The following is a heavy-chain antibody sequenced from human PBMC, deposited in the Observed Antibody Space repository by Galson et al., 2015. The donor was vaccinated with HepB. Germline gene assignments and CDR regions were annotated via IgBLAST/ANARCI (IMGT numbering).Heavy chain of an antibody. D-gene: IGHD6-13*01. CDR1: GFTFGDYA. Sequence: SLRLSCAASGFTFGDYAMSWFRQAPGKGLEWVGFIRSKAYGGTTEYAASVKGRFTISRDDSKSIAYLQMNSLKTEDTAVYYCTRIPGYSSSWYEYYFDYWGQGTLVTVSS. CDR3: TRIPGYSSSWYEYYFDY. J-gene: IGHJ4*02. CDR2: IRSKAYGGTT. V-gene: IGHV3-49*03.